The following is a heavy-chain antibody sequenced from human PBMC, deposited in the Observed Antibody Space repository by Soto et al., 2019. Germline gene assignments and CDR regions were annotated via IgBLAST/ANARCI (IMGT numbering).Heavy chain of an antibody. J-gene: IGHJ6*03. D-gene: IGHD6-13*01. CDR1: GYTFTSYG. CDR3: ARDRGSSWSSNYYYYYYMDV. V-gene: IGHV1-18*01. Sequence: GASVKVSCKASGYTFTSYGISWVRQAPGQGLEWMGWISAYNGNTNYAQKLQGRVTMTTDTSTSTAYMELRSLRSDDTAVYYCARDRGSSWSSNYYYYYYMDVWGKGTTVTV. CDR2: ISAYNGNT.